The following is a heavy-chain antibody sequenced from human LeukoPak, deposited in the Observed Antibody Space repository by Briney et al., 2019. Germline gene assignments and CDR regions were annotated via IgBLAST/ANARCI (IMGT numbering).Heavy chain of an antibody. CDR3: ARLNVANKNVDY. Sequence: SETLSLTCAVYGGSFSGYYWSWIRQPPGKGLEWIGEINHSGSTNYNPSLKSRVTISVDTSKNQFSLKLSSVTAADTAVYYCARLNVANKNVDYWGQGTLVTVSS. CDR1: GGSFSGYY. J-gene: IGHJ4*02. CDR2: INHSGST. V-gene: IGHV4-34*01.